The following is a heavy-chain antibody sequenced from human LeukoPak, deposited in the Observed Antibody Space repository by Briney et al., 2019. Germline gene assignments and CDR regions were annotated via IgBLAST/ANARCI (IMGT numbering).Heavy chain of an antibody. J-gene: IGHJ4*02. Sequence: GESLKTSCKGSGYSFTSYWIGWVRQMPGKGLEWMGIIYPGDSDTRYSPSFQGQVTISADKSISTAYLQWSSLKASDTAMYYCARRGISGYCSSTSCSHFDYWGQGTLVTVSS. CDR3: ARRGISGYCSSTSCSHFDY. CDR2: IYPGDSDT. D-gene: IGHD2-2*01. V-gene: IGHV5-51*01. CDR1: GYSFTSYW.